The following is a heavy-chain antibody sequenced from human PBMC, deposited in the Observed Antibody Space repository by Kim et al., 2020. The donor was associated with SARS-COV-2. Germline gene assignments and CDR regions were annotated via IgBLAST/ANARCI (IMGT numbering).Heavy chain of an antibody. CDR1: GFTFGNYW. Sequence: GGSLRLSCVGSGFTFGNYWMHWVRQAPGKGLVWVSRINNDGSRRDYADSVKGRFTISRDNAKNTVSLQMNSLRGDDTGVYYCARDPFFHGSGNYFTWGQGALVTVSS. D-gene: IGHD3-10*01. V-gene: IGHV3-74*01. CDR3: ARDPFFHGSGNYFT. J-gene: IGHJ4*02. CDR2: INNDGSRR.